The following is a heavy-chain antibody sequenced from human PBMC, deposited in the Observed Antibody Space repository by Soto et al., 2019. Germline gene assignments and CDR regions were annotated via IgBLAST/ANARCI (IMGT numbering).Heavy chain of an antibody. CDR1: GYTFTSYD. CDR2: MNPNSGNT. J-gene: IGHJ5*02. V-gene: IGHV1-8*01. Sequence: QVQLVQSGAEVKKPGASVKVSCKASGYTFTSYDINWVRQATGQGLEWMGWMNPNSGNTGYAQKFQGRVTMTRNTSISTAYMELSGLRSEDAAVYYCARERSAAGTGWLDPWGQGTLVTVSS. D-gene: IGHD6-13*01. CDR3: ARERSAAGTGWLDP.